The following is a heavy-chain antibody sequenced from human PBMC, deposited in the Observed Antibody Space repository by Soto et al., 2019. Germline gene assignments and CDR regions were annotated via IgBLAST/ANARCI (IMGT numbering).Heavy chain of an antibody. V-gene: IGHV1-69*12. D-gene: IGHD3-22*01. CDR3: ASWLKGPDSGNYYYGMDV. CDR2: IMPIFRAP. Sequence: QVQLVQSGAEVKKPGSSVKVSCKASGGAFSDYAFSWVRQAPGQGLEWLGGIMPIFRAPDYAQKFQGRVTITADESTRTAYMEMNSLRSEDTAVYYCASWLKGPDSGNYYYGMDVWGQGTTVTVS. J-gene: IGHJ6*02. CDR1: GGAFSDYA.